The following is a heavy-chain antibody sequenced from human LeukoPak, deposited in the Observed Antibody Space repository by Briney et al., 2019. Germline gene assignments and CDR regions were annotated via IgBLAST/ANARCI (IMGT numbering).Heavy chain of an antibody. V-gene: IGHV3-23*01. J-gene: IGHJ3*02. D-gene: IGHD2-21*01. CDR2: ISGSGGST. CDR3: AKLFLGFNAFDI. Sequence: PGGSLRLSCAASGFTFSSYAMSWVRQAPGKGLEWVSAISGSGGSTYYADSVKGRFTISRDNSKNTLYLQMHSLRAEDTAVYYCAKLFLGFNAFDIWGQGTMVTVSS. CDR1: GFTFSSYA.